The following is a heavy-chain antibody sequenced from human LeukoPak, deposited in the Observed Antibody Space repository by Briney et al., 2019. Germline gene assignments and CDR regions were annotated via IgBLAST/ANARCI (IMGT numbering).Heavy chain of an antibody. Sequence: SETLSLTCTVSGGSISSSSYYWGWIRQPPGKGLEWIGSIYYSGSTYYNPSLKSRVTISVDTSKNQFSLKLSSVTAADTAVYYCARDLSGYDFDYYYYMDVWGKGTTVTISS. CDR3: ARDLSGYDFDYYYYMDV. CDR1: GGSISSSSYY. V-gene: IGHV4-39*07. D-gene: IGHD5-12*01. CDR2: IYYSGST. J-gene: IGHJ6*03.